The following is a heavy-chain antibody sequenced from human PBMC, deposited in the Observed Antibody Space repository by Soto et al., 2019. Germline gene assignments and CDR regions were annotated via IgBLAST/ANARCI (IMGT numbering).Heavy chain of an antibody. CDR2: ISYDGSNK. D-gene: IGHD5-12*01. CDR3: AKDETVASYYYYGMDV. J-gene: IGHJ6*02. V-gene: IGHV3-30*18. CDR1: GFTFSIYG. Sequence: PGGSLRLSCAASGFTFSIYGMHWVRHAPGKGLEWAAVISYDGSNKYYADSVKGRFTISRDNSKNTLYLQMNSLRAEDTAVYYCAKDETVASYYYYGMDVWGQGTTVTVSS.